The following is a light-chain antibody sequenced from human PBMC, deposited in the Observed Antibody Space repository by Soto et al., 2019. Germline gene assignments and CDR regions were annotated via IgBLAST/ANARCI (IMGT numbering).Light chain of an antibody. V-gene: IGKV2-28*01. CDR3: MQARQTPFT. Sequence: DIVMTQSPVSLAVTPGEPASISCTSSQSLLYIDGYNYLDWYLQKPGQPPQLLIYSASNRASGVPDSFSGSRSGTDFTLKISRVEAEDVGVYFCMQARQTPFTFGPGTKVDIK. CDR2: SAS. CDR1: QSLLYIDGYNY. J-gene: IGKJ3*01.